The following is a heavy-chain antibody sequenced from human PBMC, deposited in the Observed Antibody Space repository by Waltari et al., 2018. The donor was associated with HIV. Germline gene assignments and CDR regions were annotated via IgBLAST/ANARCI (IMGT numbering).Heavy chain of an antibody. J-gene: IGHJ4*02. CDR1: GFTFSNYT. Sequence: EVQLVESGGGLVQPGGSLRLSCAASGFTFSNYTMNWVRQDPGKGLEWVSYISRSSSNIFYADSVKGRFTISRDNAKNSLYLQMNSLRVEDTAVYYCARDINGGWGYWGQGTLVTVAS. D-gene: IGHD7-27*01. CDR2: ISRSSSNI. CDR3: ARDINGGWGY. V-gene: IGHV3-48*01.